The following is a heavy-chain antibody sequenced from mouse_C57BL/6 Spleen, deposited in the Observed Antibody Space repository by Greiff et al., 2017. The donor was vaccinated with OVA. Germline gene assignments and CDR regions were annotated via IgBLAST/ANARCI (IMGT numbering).Heavy chain of an antibody. J-gene: IGHJ1*03. CDR1: GYTFTDYN. Sequence: EVQLVESGPELVKPGASVKIPCKASGYTFTDYNMDWVKQSHGKSLEWIGDINPNNGGTIYNQKFKGKATLTVDKSSSTAYMELRSLTSEDTAVYYCARRDYDGDWYFDVWGTGTTVTVSS. CDR2: INPNNGGT. CDR3: ARRDYDGDWYFDV. V-gene: IGHV1-18*01. D-gene: IGHD2-4*01.